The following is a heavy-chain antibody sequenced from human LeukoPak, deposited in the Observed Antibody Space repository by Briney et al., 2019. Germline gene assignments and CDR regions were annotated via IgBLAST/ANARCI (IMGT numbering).Heavy chain of an antibody. CDR2: ISGSGGST. CDR1: GFTFSSYA. D-gene: IGHD6-6*01. J-gene: IGHJ6*02. CDR3: AKDPIAARPDYYYGMDV. V-gene: IGHV3-23*01. Sequence: GGSLRLSCAASGFTFSSYAMSWVRQAPGKGLEWVSAISGSGGSTYYADSVKGRFTISRDNSKNTLYLQMNSLRAEDTAVYHCAKDPIAARPDYYYGMDVWGQGTTVTVSS.